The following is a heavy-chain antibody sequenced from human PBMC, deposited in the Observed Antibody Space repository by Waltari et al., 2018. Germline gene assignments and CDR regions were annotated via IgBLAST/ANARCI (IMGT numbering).Heavy chain of an antibody. V-gene: IGHV3-7*03. J-gene: IGHJ4*02. CDR1: GFTFNRYW. Sequence: EVQLEESGGGLVQPGGSLRLSCAASGFTFNRYWMDWVRQGPGKWLDVWAIINQDGRGTHDVESVKGRLTISRDNAKNALYLQVNSLRVEDTAIYYCVRDAIYGRRSFDSWGQGTPVTVSS. D-gene: IGHD2-15*01. CDR3: VRDAIYGRRSFDS. CDR2: INQDGRGT.